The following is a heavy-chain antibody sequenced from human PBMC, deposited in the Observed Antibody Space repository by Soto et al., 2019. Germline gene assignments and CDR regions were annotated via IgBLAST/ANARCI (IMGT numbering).Heavy chain of an antibody. J-gene: IGHJ6*02. D-gene: IGHD4-17*01. CDR1: GFTFSSYA. V-gene: IGHV3-23*01. CDR2: ISGSGGST. CDR3: AKVLNPTTVVTPRDTEYYYYGMDV. Sequence: HPGGSLRLSCAASGFTFSSYATSWVRQAPGKGLEWVSAISGSGGSTYYADSVKGRFTISRDNSKNTLYLQMNSLRAEDTAVYYCAKVLNPTTVVTPRDTEYYYYGMDVWGQGTTVTVSS.